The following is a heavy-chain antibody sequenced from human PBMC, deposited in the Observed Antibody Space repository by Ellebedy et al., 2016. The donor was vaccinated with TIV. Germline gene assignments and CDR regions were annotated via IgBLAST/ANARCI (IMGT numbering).Heavy chain of an antibody. Sequence: GGSLRLSCAASGFTFSSYAMSWVRQAPGKGLDWVSAISGSGGSTYYADSVQGRFTISRDNSKNTLYLQMNSLRAEDTAVYYCARDLWELHFEYYFDYWGQGTLVTVSS. J-gene: IGHJ4*02. V-gene: IGHV3-23*01. CDR1: GFTFSSYA. CDR2: ISGSGGST. D-gene: IGHD1-26*01. CDR3: ARDLWELHFEYYFDY.